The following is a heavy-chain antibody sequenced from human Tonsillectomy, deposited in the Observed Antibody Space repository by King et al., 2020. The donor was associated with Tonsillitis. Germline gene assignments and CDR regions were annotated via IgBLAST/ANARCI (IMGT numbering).Heavy chain of an antibody. CDR1: GGTFRSYA. CDR3: ARVAPLPGYTYGNWMYY. CDR2: IIPLFGTA. J-gene: IGHJ4*02. V-gene: IGHV1-69*12. D-gene: IGHD5-18*01. Sequence: QLVQSGAEVKKPGSSVKVSCKASGGTFRSYAINWVRQAPGQGLEWMGGIIPLFGTANYAQQFQGRVTITADESTSTAYMELSSLRSEDTAVYLCARVAPLPGYTYGNWMYYWGQGTLVTVSS.